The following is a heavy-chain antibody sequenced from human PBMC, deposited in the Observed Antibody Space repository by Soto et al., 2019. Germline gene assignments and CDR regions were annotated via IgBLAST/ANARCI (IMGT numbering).Heavy chain of an antibody. CDR2: IYYSGST. CDR3: ARASRDGFNAFDI. V-gene: IGHV4-31*03. D-gene: IGHD2-2*01. CDR1: GCSISSGGYY. J-gene: IGHJ3*02. Sequence: SETLSLTCTFSGCSISSGGYYLSWIRQHPGKGLEWIGYIYYSGSTYYNPSLKSRVTISVDTSKNQFSLKLSSVTAADTAVYYCARASRDGFNAFDIWGQGTMVTVSS.